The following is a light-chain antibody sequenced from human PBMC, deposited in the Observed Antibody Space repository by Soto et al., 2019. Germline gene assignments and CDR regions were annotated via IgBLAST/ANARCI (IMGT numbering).Light chain of an antibody. CDR1: QTISSW. V-gene: IGKV1-5*01. Sequence: DIQMTQSPSTLSASVGDRVTITCRASQTISSWLAWYQQKPGKAPKLLMYDASRLESGVPSRFSGSGSGTEFTLTISSLQPDDFATYYCQQYNSYSQTFGQGTKVDIK. CDR3: QQYNSYSQT. CDR2: DAS. J-gene: IGKJ1*01.